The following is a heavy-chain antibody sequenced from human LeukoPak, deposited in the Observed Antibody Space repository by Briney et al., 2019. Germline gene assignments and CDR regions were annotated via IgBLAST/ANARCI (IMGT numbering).Heavy chain of an antibody. CDR2: IWYDGSNK. J-gene: IGHJ4*02. V-gene: IGHV3-33*01. D-gene: IGHD6-19*01. CDR1: GFTFSIYG. CDR3: ASSYSSGGYYFDY. Sequence: GGSLRLSCAASGFTFSIYGMHWVRQAPGKGLEWVAVIWYDGSNKYYADSVKGRFTISRDNSKNTLYLQMNSLRAEDTAVYYCASSYSSGGYYFDYWGQGTLVTVSS.